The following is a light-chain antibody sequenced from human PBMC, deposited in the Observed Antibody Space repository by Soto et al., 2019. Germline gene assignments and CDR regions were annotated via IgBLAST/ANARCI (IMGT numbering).Light chain of an antibody. Sequence: ELVMTPSPATLSVSPGERATLSCRASQSVSSSLAWYQQKPGQAPRLLIYGISTRATGIPDRFSGAGSGTEFTLTISSLQSEDFAVYYCQQYNTWPRTFGQGTKVDIK. CDR3: QQYNTWPRT. V-gene: IGKV3D-15*01. J-gene: IGKJ1*01. CDR2: GIS. CDR1: QSVSSS.